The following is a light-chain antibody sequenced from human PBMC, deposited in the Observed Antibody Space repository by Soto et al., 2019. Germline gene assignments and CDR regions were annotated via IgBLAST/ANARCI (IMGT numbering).Light chain of an antibody. CDR3: QQYNTRWT. V-gene: IGKV3-15*01. CDR2: GAS. CDR1: QSVSSN. J-gene: IGKJ1*01. Sequence: EILMTQSPATLSVSPGERATPSCRASQSVSSNLAWYQQKPGQAPRLLIYGASTRATGIPARFSGSGSGTEFTLTISSMKSEDFAVYYCQQYNTRWTFGHGTKVDIK.